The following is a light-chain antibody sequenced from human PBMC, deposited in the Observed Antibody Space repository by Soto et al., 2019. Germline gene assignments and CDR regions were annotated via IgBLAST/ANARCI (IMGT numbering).Light chain of an antibody. CDR2: DVS. V-gene: IGLV2-11*01. Sequence: QSVLTQPRSVSGSPGQSVTISCTGTSSDVGGYNYVSWYQQHPGKAPKLMIYDVSKRPSGVPDRFSGSKSGNTASLAISGLQAEDEADYYYCSYAGSYTFEVFGTGTKVTVL. J-gene: IGLJ1*01. CDR1: SSDVGGYNY. CDR3: CSYAGSYTFEV.